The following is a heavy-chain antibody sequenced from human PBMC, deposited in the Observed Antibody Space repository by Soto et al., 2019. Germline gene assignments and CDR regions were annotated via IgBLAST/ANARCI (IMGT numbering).Heavy chain of an antibody. Sequence: QVQLVQSGAEVKKPGSSVKVSCKASGGTFSSYAISWVRQAPGQGLEWMGGIIPIFGTANYAQKFQGRVTITADESTSTDYMELSSLRSEDTAVYYCARGRRCGGDCLEYFQHWGQGTLVTVSS. CDR2: IIPIFGTA. CDR3: ARGRRCGGDCLEYFQH. V-gene: IGHV1-69*01. J-gene: IGHJ1*01. CDR1: GGTFSSYA. D-gene: IGHD2-21*02.